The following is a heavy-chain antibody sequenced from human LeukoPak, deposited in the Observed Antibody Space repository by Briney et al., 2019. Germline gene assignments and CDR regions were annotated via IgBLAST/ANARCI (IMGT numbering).Heavy chain of an antibody. V-gene: IGHV3-30*03. CDR2: ISYDGSNK. CDR3: ARGGIAAAGTYFDY. J-gene: IGHJ4*02. D-gene: IGHD6-13*01. CDR1: GFTFSSYG. Sequence: PGGSLRLSCAASGFTFSSYGMHWVRQAPGKGLEWVAVISYDGSNKYYADSVKGRFTISRDNSKNTLYLQMNSLRAEDTAVYYCARGGIAAAGTYFDYWGQGTLVTVSS.